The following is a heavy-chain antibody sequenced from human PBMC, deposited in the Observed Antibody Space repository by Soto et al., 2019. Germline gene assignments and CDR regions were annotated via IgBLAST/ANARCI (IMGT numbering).Heavy chain of an antibody. CDR1: GDTFIKYA. V-gene: IGHV1-3*01. D-gene: IGHD3-10*01. Sequence: ASVKVSCKAAGDTFIKYAIHCVRQAPGQRREWMGWIGARTVTRVLSQKFQRRVTTTKDTPASTVYMELISLRSEDTAVYYCARGSEGSSSLLASYYYGMDVWGQGTTVTVSS. CDR3: ARGSEGSSSLLASYYYGMDV. CDR2: IGARTVTR. J-gene: IGHJ6*02.